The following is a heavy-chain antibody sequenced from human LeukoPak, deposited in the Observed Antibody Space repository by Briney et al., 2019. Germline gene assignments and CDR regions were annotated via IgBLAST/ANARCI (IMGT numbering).Heavy chain of an antibody. CDR1: GGSISSYY. J-gene: IGHJ4*02. D-gene: IGHD2-2*01. CDR3: ARDPRSDIVVVPAASYFDY. CDR2: IYYSGST. V-gene: IGHV4-59*12. Sequence: SETLSLTCSVSGGSISSYYWSWIRQPPGKGLEWIGYIYYSGSTNYIPSLKSRVTLSVDTSKNQFSLKLSSVTAADTAVYYCARDPRSDIVVVPAASYFDYWGQGTLVTVSS.